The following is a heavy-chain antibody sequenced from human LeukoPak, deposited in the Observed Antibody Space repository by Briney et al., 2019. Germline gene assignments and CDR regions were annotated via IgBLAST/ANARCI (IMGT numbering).Heavy chain of an antibody. Sequence: SETLSLTCAVYGGSFSGYYWSWIRQPPGKGLEWIGEINHSGSTNYNPSLKSRVTISVDTSKNKFSLDLSSVTAADTAVYYCARQKCTSTSCLTKNAFDIWGQGTMVTVSS. CDR2: INHSGST. V-gene: IGHV4-34*01. CDR3: ARQKCTSTSCLTKNAFDI. J-gene: IGHJ3*02. CDR1: GGSFSGYY. D-gene: IGHD2-2*01.